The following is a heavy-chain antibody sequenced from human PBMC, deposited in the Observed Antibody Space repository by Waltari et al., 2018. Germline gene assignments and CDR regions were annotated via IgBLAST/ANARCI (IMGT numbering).Heavy chain of an antibody. CDR2: MNPNRGNT. CDR3: ARSHYYDFWSGHYYYYYGMDV. J-gene: IGHJ6*02. Sequence: QVQLVQSGAEVKKPGASVKVSCKASGYTFTNYDINWVQQATGQGLEWMGWMNPNRGNTGYAQKGQGRVTITRNTSISTAYMELSSLRSEDTAVYYCARSHYYDFWSGHYYYYYGMDVWGQGTTVIVSS. V-gene: IGHV1-8*03. D-gene: IGHD3-3*01. CDR1: GYTFTNYD.